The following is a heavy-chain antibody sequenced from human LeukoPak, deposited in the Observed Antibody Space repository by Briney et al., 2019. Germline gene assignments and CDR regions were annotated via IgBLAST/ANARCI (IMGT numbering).Heavy chain of an antibody. Sequence: ASVKDSFKASGYTFTRYYMHWVRQAPGQGLEWMGWINPNSGGTNYAQKFQGRVTVTRDTSISTAYMELSRLRSDDTVVDYCAREAVADDYWGQGTLVTVSS. CDR3: AREAVADDY. J-gene: IGHJ4*02. D-gene: IGHD6-19*01. V-gene: IGHV1-2*02. CDR1: GYTFTRYY. CDR2: INPNSGGT.